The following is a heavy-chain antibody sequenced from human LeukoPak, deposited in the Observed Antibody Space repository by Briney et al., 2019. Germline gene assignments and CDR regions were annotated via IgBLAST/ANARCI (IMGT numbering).Heavy chain of an antibody. J-gene: IGHJ6*02. V-gene: IGHV4-34*08. CDR2: INHSGST. D-gene: IGHD2-2*01. CDR3: AICSSTSCDPNYYYGMDV. CDR1: GFTFSSYA. Sequence: GSLRLSCAASGFTFSSYAMSWIRQPPGKGLEWIGEINHSGSTNYNPSLKSRVTISVDTSKNQFSLKLSSVTAADTAVYYCAICSSTSCDPNYYYGMDVWGQGTTVTVSS.